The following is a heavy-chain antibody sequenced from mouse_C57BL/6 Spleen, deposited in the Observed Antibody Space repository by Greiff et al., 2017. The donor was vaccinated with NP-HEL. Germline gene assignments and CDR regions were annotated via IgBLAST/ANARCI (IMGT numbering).Heavy chain of an antibody. J-gene: IGHJ2*01. CDR1: GYTFTTYP. V-gene: IGHV1-47*01. Sequence: QVQLKESGAELVKPGASVKMSCKASGYTFTTYPIEWMKQNHGKSLEWIGNFHPYNDDTKYNEKFKGKATLTVEKSSSTVYLELSRLTSDDSAVYDCAIIYDGYYDYFDYWGQGTTLTVSS. CDR3: AIIYDGYYDYFDY. D-gene: IGHD2-3*01. CDR2: FHPYNDDT.